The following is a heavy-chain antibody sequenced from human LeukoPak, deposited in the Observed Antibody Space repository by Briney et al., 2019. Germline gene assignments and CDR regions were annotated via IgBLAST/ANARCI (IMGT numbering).Heavy chain of an antibody. J-gene: IGHJ3*02. D-gene: IGHD3-9*01. CDR1: GGSFSGYY. CDR2: INHSGST. V-gene: IGHV4-34*01. CDR3: ARGPPVLRYFDWLSGDAFDI. Sequence: SETLSLTCAVYGGSFSGYYWSWIRQPPGKGLEWVGEINHSGSTNYNPSLKSRVTISVDTSKNQFSLKLSSVTAADTAVYYCARGPPVLRYFDWLSGDAFDISGQGTMVTVSS.